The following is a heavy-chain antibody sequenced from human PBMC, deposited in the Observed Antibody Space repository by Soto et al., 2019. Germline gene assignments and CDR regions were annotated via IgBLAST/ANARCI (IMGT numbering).Heavy chain of an antibody. V-gene: IGHV3-33*01. CDR3: ARKNYLYYYVYGMDV. CDR1: VFTFSSYG. D-gene: IGHD3-10*01. J-gene: IGHJ6*02. CDR2: IWYDGSNK. Sequence: SLKISCAASVFTFSSYGMHWVRQAPGKGLEWVAVIWYDGSNKYYADSVKGRFTISRDNSKNTLYLQMNSLRAEDTAVYYCARKNYLYYYVYGMDVWGQGTTVTVSS.